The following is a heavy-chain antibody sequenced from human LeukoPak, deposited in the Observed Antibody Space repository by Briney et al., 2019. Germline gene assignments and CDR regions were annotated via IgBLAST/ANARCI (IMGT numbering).Heavy chain of an antibody. CDR2: TNIDGSTS. Sequence: PGGSLRLSCAASGFTFSSYSMNWVRQAPGKGLVWVSRTNIDGSTSTYADSVQGRFSISRDNAKNTLYLQMNSLRAEDTAVYYCARAPMVRANVVDYWGQGTLVTVSS. D-gene: IGHD4/OR15-4a*01. CDR1: GFTFSSYS. V-gene: IGHV3-74*01. J-gene: IGHJ4*02. CDR3: ARAPMVRANVVDY.